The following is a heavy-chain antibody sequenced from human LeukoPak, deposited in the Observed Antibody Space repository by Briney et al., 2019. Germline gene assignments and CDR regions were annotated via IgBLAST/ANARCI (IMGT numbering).Heavy chain of an antibody. D-gene: IGHD5-12*01. V-gene: IGHV3-23*01. CDR1: GFTFSSYA. CDR2: ISGSGGST. CDR3: AKGIDSGYDYRWFDP. J-gene: IGHJ5*02. Sequence: GGSLRLSCAASGFTFSSYAMSWVRQAPGKGLEWGSAISGSGGSTYYADSVKGRFTISRDNSKNTLYLQMNSLRAEDTAVYYCAKGIDSGYDYRWFDPWGQGTLVTVSS.